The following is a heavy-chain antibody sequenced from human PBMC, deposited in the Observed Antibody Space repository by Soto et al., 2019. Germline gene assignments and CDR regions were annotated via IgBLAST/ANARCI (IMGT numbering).Heavy chain of an antibody. CDR3: ARDKIPGLFDY. Sequence: SETLSLTCTVSGGSTTDYYWSWIRQPPGKGLEWIGNIYYSGSPKYNPSLKSRVTISVDTSKNQFSLKLTSVTAADTAVYYCARDKIPGLFDYWGQGTLVTISS. J-gene: IGHJ4*02. D-gene: IGHD2-21*01. CDR1: GGSTTDYY. CDR2: IYYSGSP. V-gene: IGHV4-59*12.